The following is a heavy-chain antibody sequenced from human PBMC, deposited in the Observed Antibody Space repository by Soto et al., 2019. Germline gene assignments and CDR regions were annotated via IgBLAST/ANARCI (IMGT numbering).Heavy chain of an antibody. CDR2: INAGNGNT. Sequence: QVQLVQSGAEVKKPGASVKVSCKASGYTFTSYAMHWVRQAPGQSLEWMGWINAGNGNTKYSQKFQGRVTITRDTSASTAYMELSSLRSEDTAVYYCARDVTMVRGVIIPTVPPGYWGQGTLVTVSS. V-gene: IGHV1-3*01. J-gene: IGHJ4*02. CDR1: GYTFTSYA. CDR3: ARDVTMVRGVIIPTVPPGY. D-gene: IGHD3-10*01.